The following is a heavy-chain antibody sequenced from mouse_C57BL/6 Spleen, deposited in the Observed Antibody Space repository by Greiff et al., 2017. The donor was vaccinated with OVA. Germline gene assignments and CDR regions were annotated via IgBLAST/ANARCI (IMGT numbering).Heavy chain of an antibody. J-gene: IGHJ2*01. Sequence: QVQLKQPGAELVKPGASVKMSCKASGYTFTSYWITWVKQRPGQGLEWIGDIYPGSGSTNYNEKFKSKATLTVDTSSSTAYMQLSSLTSEDSAVYYCARRERIYYDPYFDYWGQGTTLTVSS. D-gene: IGHD2-4*01. CDR1: GYTFTSYW. CDR3: ARRERIYYDPYFDY. CDR2: IYPGSGST. V-gene: IGHV1-55*01.